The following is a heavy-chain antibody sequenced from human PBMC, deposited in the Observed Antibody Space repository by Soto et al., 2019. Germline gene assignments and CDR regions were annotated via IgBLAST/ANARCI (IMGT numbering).Heavy chain of an antibody. Sequence: PGGSLRLSCAASGLTLSSNAMSWVRQAPGKGLEWVSAISGSGGRTYYADSVKGRFTISRDNSKNTVYLRMNGLKADDSAVYYCAKVKPGIQQWLVYFDYWGQGTLVTVSS. CDR3: AKVKPGIQQWLVYFDY. D-gene: IGHD6-19*01. V-gene: IGHV3-23*01. CDR1: GLTLSSNA. CDR2: ISGSGGRT. J-gene: IGHJ4*02.